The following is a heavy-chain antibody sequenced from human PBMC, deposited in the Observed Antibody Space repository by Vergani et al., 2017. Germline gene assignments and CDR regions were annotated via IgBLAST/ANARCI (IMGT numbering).Heavy chain of an antibody. Sequence: EVQLVESGGGLVKPGGSLRLSCAASGFTFSSYSMNWVRQAPGKGLEWVSSISSSSSYIYYADSVKGRFTISRDNAKTSLYLQMNSLRAEDTAVYYCARDPLVGATLLDAFDIWGQGTMVTVSS. CDR1: GFTFSSYS. CDR2: ISSSSSYI. J-gene: IGHJ3*02. V-gene: IGHV3-21*01. CDR3: ARDPLVGATLLDAFDI. D-gene: IGHD1-26*01.